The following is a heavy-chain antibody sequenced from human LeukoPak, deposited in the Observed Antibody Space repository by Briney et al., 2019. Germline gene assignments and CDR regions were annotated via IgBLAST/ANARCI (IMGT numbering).Heavy chain of an antibody. CDR2: INPNSGGT. Sequence: ASVKVSCTTSGYTFTGYYMHWVRQAPGQGLEWMGWINPNSGGTNYAQKFQGRVTMTRDTSISTAYMELSRLRPDDTAVYYCARSNTRFCSSTNCPFDYWGQGTLVTVSS. D-gene: IGHD2-2*01. J-gene: IGHJ4*02. CDR3: ARSNTRFCSSTNCPFDY. V-gene: IGHV1-2*02. CDR1: GYTFTGYY.